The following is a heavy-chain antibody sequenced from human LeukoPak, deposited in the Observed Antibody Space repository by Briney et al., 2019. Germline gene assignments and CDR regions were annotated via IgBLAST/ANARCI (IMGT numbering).Heavy chain of an antibody. Sequence: SETLSLTCTVSGGSISSYYWSWIRQPPGKGLEWIGYIYYSGSTNYNPSLKSRVTISVDTSKNQFSLKLSSVTAADTAVYYCAEHSGSYTFDYWGQGTLVTVSS. CDR2: IYYSGST. J-gene: IGHJ4*02. V-gene: IGHV4-59*12. CDR1: GGSISSYY. D-gene: IGHD1-26*01. CDR3: AEHSGSYTFDY.